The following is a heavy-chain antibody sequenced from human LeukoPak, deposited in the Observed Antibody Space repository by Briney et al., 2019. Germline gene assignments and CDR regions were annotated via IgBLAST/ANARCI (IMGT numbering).Heavy chain of an antibody. CDR1: GYTFTSYD. CDR3: ARAPNHCTNGVCYTRRVDY. CDR2: MNPNSGNT. D-gene: IGHD2-8*01. Sequence: ASVKVSCKASGYTFTSYDINWVRQATGQGLEWMGWMNPNSGNTGYAQKFQGRVTITRNTSISTAYMELSSLRSEDTAVYYCARAPNHCTNGVCYTRRVDYWGQGTLVTASS. V-gene: IGHV1-8*03. J-gene: IGHJ4*02.